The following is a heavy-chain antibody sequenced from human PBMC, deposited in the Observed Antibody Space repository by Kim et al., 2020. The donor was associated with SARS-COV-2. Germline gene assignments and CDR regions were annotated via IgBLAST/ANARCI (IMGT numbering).Heavy chain of an antibody. CDR2: NGNT. Sequence: NGNTKYSQKFQGRVTITRDTSASTAYMELSSLRSEDTAVYYCARGAFDIWGQGTMVTVSS. J-gene: IGHJ3*02. V-gene: IGHV1-3*01. CDR3: ARGAFDI.